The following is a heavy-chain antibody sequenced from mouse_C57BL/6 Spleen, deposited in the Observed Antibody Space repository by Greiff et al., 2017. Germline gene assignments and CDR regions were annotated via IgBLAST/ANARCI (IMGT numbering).Heavy chain of an antibody. Sequence: QVQLQQSGPELVKPGASVKISCKASGYTFTDYYINWVKQRPGQGLEWIGWIYPGSGNTMYNEKFNGKATLTVDTSSSTAYMQLSSLTAEDSAVYFCARESGYDAFDYWGQGTTLTVSS. V-gene: IGHV1-84*01. J-gene: IGHJ2*01. CDR3: ARESGYDAFDY. CDR1: GYTFTDYY. D-gene: IGHD2-2*01. CDR2: IYPGSGNT.